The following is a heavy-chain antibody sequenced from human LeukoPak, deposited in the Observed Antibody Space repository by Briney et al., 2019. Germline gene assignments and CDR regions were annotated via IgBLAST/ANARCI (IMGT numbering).Heavy chain of an antibody. Sequence: GGSLRLSCAASGFTFDDYAMHWVQQAPGKGLEWVSGISWNSGSIGYADSVKGRFTISRDNAKNSLYLQMNSLRAEDTALYYCAKDSAYCGGGCYLSHKNHFDYWGQGTLVTVSS. D-gene: IGHD2-21*02. CDR3: AKDSAYCGGGCYLSHKNHFDY. J-gene: IGHJ4*02. V-gene: IGHV3-9*01. CDR1: GFTFDDYA. CDR2: ISWNSGSI.